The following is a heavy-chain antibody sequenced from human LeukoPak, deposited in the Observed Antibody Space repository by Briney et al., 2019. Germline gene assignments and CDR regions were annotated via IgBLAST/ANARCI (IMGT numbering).Heavy chain of an antibody. CDR3: ARLTVTTRYFDY. CDR2: TYFRSKWYN. CDR1: GDSVSSNSAS. D-gene: IGHD4-17*01. V-gene: IGHV6-1*01. J-gene: IGHJ4*02. Sequence: SPTLSLTCAISGDSVSSNSASWSWIRQSPSRGLEWLGRTYFRSKWYNDYAVSVKSRITINSDTSKNQFSLQLNSVTPEDTAVYYCARLTVTTRYFDYWGQGTLVTVSS.